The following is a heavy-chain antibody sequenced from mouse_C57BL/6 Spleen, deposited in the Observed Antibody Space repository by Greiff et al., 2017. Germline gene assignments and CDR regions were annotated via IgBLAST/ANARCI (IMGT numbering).Heavy chain of an antibody. J-gene: IGHJ4*01. CDR1: GYSITSGYY. CDR3: AREVMDY. CDR2: ISYDGSN. Sequence: EVKLQESGPGLVKPSQSLSLTCSVTGYSITSGYYWNWIRQFPGNKLEWMGYISYDGSNNYNQSLKNRISITRVTSRSQCFQKLDSVTTEDAATYYSAREVMDYWGQGTSVTVSS. V-gene: IGHV3-6*01.